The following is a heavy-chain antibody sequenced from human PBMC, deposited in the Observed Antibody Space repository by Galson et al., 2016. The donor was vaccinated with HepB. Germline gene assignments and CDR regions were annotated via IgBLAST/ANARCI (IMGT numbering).Heavy chain of an antibody. V-gene: IGHV3-30*18. CDR2: ISYDGDANKI. CDR1: GFTFRNYG. Sequence: SLRLSCAASGFTFRNYGMHWVRQAPGKGLEWVAVISYDGDANKIYYADSVKGRFTISRDNSKNTLYLQMSSLRVEDTAMYYCAKEVCSGGICHGYNWGQGTLVTVSS. D-gene: IGHD2-15*01. CDR3: AKEVCSGGICHGYN. J-gene: IGHJ4*02.